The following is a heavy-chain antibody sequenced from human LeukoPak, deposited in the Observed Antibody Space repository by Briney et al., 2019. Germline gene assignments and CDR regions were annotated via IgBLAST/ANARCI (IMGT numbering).Heavy chain of an antibody. J-gene: IGHJ4*02. CDR3: AGDGYDLDTPMVSTIFDS. V-gene: IGHV3-30*03. CDR1: GFTFSSYG. CDR2: ISYDGSNK. Sequence: PGRSLRLSCAASGFTFSSYGMHCVRQAPGKGLEWVAVISYDGSNKYYADSVKGRFTISRDNSKNTLYLQMNSQRAEDTAVYYCAGDGYDLDTPMVSTIFDSWGQGTLATVSS. D-gene: IGHD5-18*01.